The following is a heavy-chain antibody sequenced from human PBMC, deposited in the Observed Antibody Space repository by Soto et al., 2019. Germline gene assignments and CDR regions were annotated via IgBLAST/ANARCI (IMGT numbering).Heavy chain of an antibody. CDR3: ARGLRVVVVAATRMWRAFDI. V-gene: IGHV4-34*01. J-gene: IGHJ3*02. D-gene: IGHD2-15*01. CDR2: INHSGST. CDR1: GGSFSGYY. Sequence: SETLSLTCAVYGGSFSGYYWSWIRQPPGKGLEWIGEINHSGSTNYNPSPKSRVTISVDTSKNQFSLKLSSVTAADTAVYYCARGLRVVVVAATRMWRAFDIWGQGTMVTVSS.